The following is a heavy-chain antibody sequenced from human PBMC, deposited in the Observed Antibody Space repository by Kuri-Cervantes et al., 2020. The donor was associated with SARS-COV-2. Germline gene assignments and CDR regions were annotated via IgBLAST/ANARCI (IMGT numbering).Heavy chain of an antibody. CDR2: ISYSGST. CDR3: VRTEGVADNYYFDY. D-gene: IGHD1-1*01. CDR1: ISNLY. V-gene: IGHV4-59*11. J-gene: IGHJ4*02. Sequence: SETLSLTCSVFISNLYWSWIRQPPGKGPEWIGFISYSGSTTYNPSLRSRVAISVDTSKNQFSLNVSSMTAADTAVYYCVRTEGVADNYYFDYWGQGTLVTVSS.